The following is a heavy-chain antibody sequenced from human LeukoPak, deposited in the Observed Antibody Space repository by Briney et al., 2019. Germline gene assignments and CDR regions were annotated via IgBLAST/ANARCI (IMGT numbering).Heavy chain of an antibody. CDR1: GFSISNFW. V-gene: IGHV3-74*01. CDR2: INSDGSST. Sequence: GGSLRLSCAASGFSISNFWMHWVRQAPGKGLVWVSRINSDGSSTTYADSVKGRFTISRDNSKNTLYLQMNSLSAEDTAVYYCARRDGYDFDYWGQGTLVTVSS. J-gene: IGHJ4*02. D-gene: IGHD5-24*01. CDR3: ARRDGYDFDY.